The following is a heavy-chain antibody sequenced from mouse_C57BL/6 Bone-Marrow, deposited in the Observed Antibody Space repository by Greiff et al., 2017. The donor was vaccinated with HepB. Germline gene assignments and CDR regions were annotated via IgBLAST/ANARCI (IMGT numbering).Heavy chain of an antibody. J-gene: IGHJ1*03. Sequence: QVQLQQPGAELVMPGASVKLSCKASGYTFTSYWMHWVKQRPGQGLEWIGEIDPSDSYTNYNQKFKGKSTLTVDKSSSTAYMQLSSLTSEDSAVYYCARGLKYPFCYFDVWGTGTTVTVSS. D-gene: IGHD1-3*01. CDR1: GYTFTSYW. CDR2: IDPSDSYT. V-gene: IGHV1-69*01. CDR3: ARGLKYPFCYFDV.